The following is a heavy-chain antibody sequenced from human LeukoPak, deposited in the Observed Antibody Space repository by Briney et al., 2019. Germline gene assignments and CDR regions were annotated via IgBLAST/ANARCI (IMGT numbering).Heavy chain of an antibody. Sequence: ASVKVSCKTSGYSFTDYYIHWVRQAPGQGFERLGWISPKSGGTNYAQKFQDSVSLTRDTSIDTAYMELTSLRLDDTAIYYCARGVAANGRRLDPWGQGTLITVSS. CDR3: ARGVAANGRRLDP. J-gene: IGHJ5*02. D-gene: IGHD2-15*01. V-gene: IGHV1-2*02. CDR2: ISPKSGGT. CDR1: GYSFTDYY.